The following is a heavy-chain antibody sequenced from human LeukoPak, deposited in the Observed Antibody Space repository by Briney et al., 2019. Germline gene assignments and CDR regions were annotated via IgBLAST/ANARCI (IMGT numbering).Heavy chain of an antibody. CDR3: ARVANRGGRGDSYYFDY. Sequence: PETLSLTCTVSGGSISSSSYYWGWIRQPPGKGLEWIGDIYNSGSTNYNPSLKSRVTISVDTSKNQFSLKLSSVTAADTAVYYCARVANRGGRGDSYYFDYWGQGTLVTVSS. CDR2: IYNSGST. V-gene: IGHV4-61*05. J-gene: IGHJ4*02. D-gene: IGHD2-21*02. CDR1: GGSISSSSYY.